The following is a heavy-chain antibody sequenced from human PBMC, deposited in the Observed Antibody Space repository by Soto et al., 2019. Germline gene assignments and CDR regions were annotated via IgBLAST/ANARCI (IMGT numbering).Heavy chain of an antibody. CDR3: ARRGRDGGCTNYDFYGMDV. CDR2: IIPIFGTS. Sequence: QVQLVQSGAEVKKPGSSVKVSCRSSGGTFGTLNSYTINWVRQAPGQGLEWMGDIIPIFGTSNYAQKFQARFTITADESTSTFFMELNSLMSEDTAVYFCARRGRDGGCTNYDFYGMDVWGQGTTVTVSS. D-gene: IGHD2-2*01. CDR1: GGTFGTLNSYT. J-gene: IGHJ6*02. V-gene: IGHV1-69*01.